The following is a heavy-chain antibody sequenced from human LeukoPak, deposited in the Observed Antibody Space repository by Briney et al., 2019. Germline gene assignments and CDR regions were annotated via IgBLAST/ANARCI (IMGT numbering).Heavy chain of an antibody. CDR3: ARNYYYYYMDV. Sequence: SETLSLTCTVSGGSISSYYWSWIRQPPGKGLEWIGHIYYSGSTNYNPSLKSRVTISVDTSKNQFSLKLSSVTAADTAVYYCARNYYYYYMDVWGKGTTVTVSS. CDR1: GGSISSYY. CDR2: IYYSGST. V-gene: IGHV4-59*01. J-gene: IGHJ6*03.